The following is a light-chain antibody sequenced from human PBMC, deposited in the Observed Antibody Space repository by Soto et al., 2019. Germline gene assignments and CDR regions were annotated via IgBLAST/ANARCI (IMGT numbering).Light chain of an antibody. CDR3: AAWDDSLNGVV. V-gene: IGLV1-44*01. CDR1: SSNIGSNT. CDR2: SNN. J-gene: IGLJ2*01. Sequence: QSVLTQPPSASGTPGQRVTIYCSGSSSNIGSNTVNWYQQLPGTAPKLLIYSNNQRPSGVPDRFSGSKSGTSASLAISVLQSEDEADYYCAAWDDSLNGVVFGGGTKLTVL.